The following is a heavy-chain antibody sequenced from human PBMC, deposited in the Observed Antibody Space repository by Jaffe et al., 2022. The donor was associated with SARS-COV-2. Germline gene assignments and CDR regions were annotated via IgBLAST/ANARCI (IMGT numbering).Heavy chain of an antibody. CDR2: IYWNDDK. CDR1: GFSLSTSGVG. J-gene: IGHJ6*02. CDR3: AHSLLNYYAPRLDNPRYYYYGMDV. V-gene: IGHV2-5*01. Sequence: QITLKESGPTLVKPTQTLTLTCTFSGFSLSTSGVGVGWIRQPPGKALEWLALIYWNDDKRYSPSLKSRLTITKDTSKNQVVLTMTNMDPVDTATYYCAHSLLNYYAPRLDNPRYYYYGMDVWGQGTTVTVSS. D-gene: IGHD3-10*01.